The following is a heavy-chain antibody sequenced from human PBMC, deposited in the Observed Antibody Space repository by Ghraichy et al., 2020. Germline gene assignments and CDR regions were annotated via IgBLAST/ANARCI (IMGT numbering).Heavy chain of an antibody. CDR2: ISGSGGST. CDR3: AKAQGRFLEWLLFDY. CDR1: GFTFSSYA. J-gene: IGHJ4*02. V-gene: IGHV3-23*01. Sequence: GGSLRLSCAASGFTFSSYAMSWVRQAPGKGLEWVSAISGSGGSTYYADSVKGRFTISRDNSKNTLYLQMNSLRAEDTAVYYCAKAQGRFLEWLLFDYWGQGTLVTVSS. D-gene: IGHD3-3*01.